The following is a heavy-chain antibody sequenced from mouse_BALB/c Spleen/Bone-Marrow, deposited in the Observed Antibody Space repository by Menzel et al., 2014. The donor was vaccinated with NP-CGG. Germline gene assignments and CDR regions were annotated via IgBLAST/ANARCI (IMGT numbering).Heavy chain of an antibody. D-gene: IGHD2-1*01. CDR1: GYIFSTYW. CDR2: IYPGDGDT. CDR3: ARSGKGAMDY. Sequence: QVQLQQSGAELVRPGSSVKISCKASGYIFSTYWMNWVKQRPGQGLKRIGQIYPGDGDTNYNGKFKDKVILTADKSSSTAYMQLSSLTSEDSAVYFCARSGKGAMDYWGQGTSVTVSS. V-gene: IGHV1-80*01. J-gene: IGHJ4*01.